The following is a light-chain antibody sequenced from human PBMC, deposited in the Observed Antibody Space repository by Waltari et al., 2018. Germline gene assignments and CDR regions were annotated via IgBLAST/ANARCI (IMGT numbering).Light chain of an antibody. CDR2: KVV. CDR1: ESLVHSDGTTY. J-gene: IGKJ1*01. Sequence: DVVMTQSPVSLSVTLGQSASISCRSSESLVHSDGTTYLNWFHQRPGQSPRRPMYKVVGRDSGVPDRFSGSGSGTDFTLKISGVEAEDVGLYFCMQGTHWPRTVGQGTKVEIK. V-gene: IGKV2-30*02. CDR3: MQGTHWPRT.